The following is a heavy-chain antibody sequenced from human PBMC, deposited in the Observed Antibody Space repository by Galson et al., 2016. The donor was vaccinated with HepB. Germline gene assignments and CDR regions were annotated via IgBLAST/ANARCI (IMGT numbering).Heavy chain of an antibody. Sequence: SLRPSCAASGFTLSTYAMNWVRQAPAKGLEWVSGISGSGEITFYADSVKGRFTISRDNSQNTLYLQMNSLRAEDTAVYYCAKDLGDSLGTDDYYFDLWGRGTLVTVSS. CDR3: AKDLGDSLGTDDYYFDL. CDR1: GFTLSTYA. V-gene: IGHV3-23*01. CDR2: ISGSGEIT. D-gene: IGHD3-22*01. J-gene: IGHJ2*01.